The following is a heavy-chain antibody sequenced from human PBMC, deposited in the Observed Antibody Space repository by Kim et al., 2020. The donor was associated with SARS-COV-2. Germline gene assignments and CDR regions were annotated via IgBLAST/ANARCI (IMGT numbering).Heavy chain of an antibody. CDR3: ARHNLPLNWNYVEGWFDP. J-gene: IGHJ5*02. CDR1: GGSISSSSYY. D-gene: IGHD1-7*01. V-gene: IGHV4-39*01. CDR2: IYYSGST. Sequence: SETLSLTCTVSGGSISSSSYYWGWIRQPPGKGLEWIGSIYYSGSTYYNPSLKSRVTISVDTSKNQFSLKLSSVTAADTAVYYCARHNLPLNWNYVEGWFDPWGQGTLVTVSS.